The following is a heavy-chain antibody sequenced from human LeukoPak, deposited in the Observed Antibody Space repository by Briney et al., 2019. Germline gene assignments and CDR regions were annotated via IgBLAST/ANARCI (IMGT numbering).Heavy chain of an antibody. CDR3: ARRIGDIVLMVYDLNWFDP. V-gene: IGHV5-51*01. D-gene: IGHD2-8*01. Sequence: GESLQISCKGSGYIFTSYWIGWVRQLPGKGREWRGIIYPGDSDTRYSPSFQGQVTISADKSISTASLQWSSLKASDTAMYYCARRIGDIVLMVYDLNWFDPWGQGTLVTVSS. CDR2: IYPGDSDT. CDR1: GYIFTSYW. J-gene: IGHJ5*02.